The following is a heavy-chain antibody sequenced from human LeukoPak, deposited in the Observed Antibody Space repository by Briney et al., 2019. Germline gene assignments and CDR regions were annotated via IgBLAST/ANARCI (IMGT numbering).Heavy chain of an antibody. V-gene: IGHV3-11*01. Sequence: GGSLRLSCVASGFTFSDYYMIWVRRAPGKGLEWISYISASGGTIYFADSVKGRFTVSRDNPRNSLYLQMNSLRAEDTAVYYCARESSSWYGYYYYYMDVWGKGTTVTVSS. D-gene: IGHD6-13*01. CDR3: ARESSSWYGYYYYYMDV. CDR1: GFTFSDYY. J-gene: IGHJ6*03. CDR2: ISASGGTI.